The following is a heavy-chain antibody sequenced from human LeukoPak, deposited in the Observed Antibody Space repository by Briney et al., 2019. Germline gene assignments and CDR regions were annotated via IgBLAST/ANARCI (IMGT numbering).Heavy chain of an antibody. CDR1: GFSLGTSGVG. Sequence: SGPTLVKPTQTLTLTCTLSGFSLGTSGVGVGWIRQPPGKALEWLALICWNDDKRYSPSLKSRLTITKDTSKNQVFLTMTNMDPVDTATYYCARDPDFWGQGTLVTVSS. V-gene: IGHV2-5*01. CDR3: ARDPDF. J-gene: IGHJ4*02. CDR2: ICWNDDK.